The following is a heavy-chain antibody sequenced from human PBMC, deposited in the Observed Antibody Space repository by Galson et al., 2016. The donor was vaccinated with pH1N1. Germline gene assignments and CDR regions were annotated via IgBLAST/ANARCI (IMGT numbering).Heavy chain of an antibody. Sequence: SLRLSCAASGFPFSHYYMGWIRRAPGKGLEWISYISGSDTTIYYADSVRGRFTISRDNAQNSLYLHMNSLRAEDTAVYYCAREHFGWAFDVWGQGTMVTVSP. CDR2: ISGSDTTI. V-gene: IGHV3-11*01. J-gene: IGHJ3*01. CDR3: AREHFGWAFDV. D-gene: IGHD3-10*01. CDR1: GFPFSHYY.